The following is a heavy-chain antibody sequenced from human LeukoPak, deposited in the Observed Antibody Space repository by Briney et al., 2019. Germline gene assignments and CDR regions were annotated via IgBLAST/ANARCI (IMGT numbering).Heavy chain of an antibody. CDR3: ARLGQVFGVVTHFDY. J-gene: IGHJ4*02. Sequence: PSETLSLTCAVSGYSISSGYYWGWIRQPPGKGLEWIGSIYHSGSTYYNPSLKSRVTISVDTSKNQFSLKLNSVTAADTAVYYCARLGQVFGVVTHFDYWGQGTLVTVSS. CDR2: IYHSGST. V-gene: IGHV4-38-2*01. D-gene: IGHD3-3*01. CDR1: GYSISSGYY.